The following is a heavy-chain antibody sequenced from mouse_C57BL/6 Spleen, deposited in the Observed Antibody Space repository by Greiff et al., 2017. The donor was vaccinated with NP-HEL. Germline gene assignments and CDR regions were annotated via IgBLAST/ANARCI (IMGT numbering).Heavy chain of an antibody. CDR1: GYTFTSYW. D-gene: IGHD2-14*01. CDR3: ARAMSRGTYAMDY. Sequence: QVQLQQSGTELVKPGASVKLSCKASGYTFTSYWMHWVKQRPGQGLEWIGNINPSNGGTNYNEKFKSKATLTVDKSSSTAYMQLSSLTSEDSAVYYCARAMSRGTYAMDYWGQGTSVTVSS. V-gene: IGHV1-53*01. CDR2: INPSNGGT. J-gene: IGHJ4*01.